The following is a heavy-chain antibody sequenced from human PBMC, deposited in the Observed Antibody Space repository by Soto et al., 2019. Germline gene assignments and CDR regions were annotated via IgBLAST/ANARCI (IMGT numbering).Heavy chain of an antibody. Sequence: EVQLVESGGGLVQPGGSLRLSCVASGFTFSNYWMSWVRQAPGKGLEWVANIKQDGSEKYYEASVKGRFTFSRDNAKNSLNLQMNILRTEDTAVYYCARLPAVDSRYFFDYWGQGTLVTVSS. V-gene: IGHV3-7*01. J-gene: IGHJ4*02. CDR2: IKQDGSEK. D-gene: IGHD2-2*01. CDR3: ARLPAVDSRYFFDY. CDR1: GFTFSNYW.